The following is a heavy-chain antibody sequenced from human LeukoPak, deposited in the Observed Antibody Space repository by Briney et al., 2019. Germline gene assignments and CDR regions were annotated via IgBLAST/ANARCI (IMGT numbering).Heavy chain of an antibody. CDR3: AKWMGRDS. CDR2: INQDGRKK. J-gene: IGHJ4*02. CDR1: GFSFRTHG. D-gene: IGHD6-19*01. V-gene: IGHV3-7*02. Sequence: GGSLRLSCAASGFSFRTHGMSWVRQAPGKGLEWVANINQDGRKKYYADSVEGRFTISRDNAKNSLYLQMNSLRVEDTAVYYCAKWMGRDSWGEGALVTDSS.